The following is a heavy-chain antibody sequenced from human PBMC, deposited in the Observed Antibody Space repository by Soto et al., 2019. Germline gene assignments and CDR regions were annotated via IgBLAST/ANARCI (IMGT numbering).Heavy chain of an antibody. CDR3: ANSKWFDP. CDR1: GGSFSDYY. Sequence: SETLSLTCAVYGGSFSDYYWTWIRQPPGKGLEWIGEINHSGSTNYNPSLKSRVTISVDTSKNQFSLKLSSVTAADTAVYYCANSKWFDPWGQGTLVTVSS. V-gene: IGHV4-34*01. CDR2: INHSGST. J-gene: IGHJ5*02.